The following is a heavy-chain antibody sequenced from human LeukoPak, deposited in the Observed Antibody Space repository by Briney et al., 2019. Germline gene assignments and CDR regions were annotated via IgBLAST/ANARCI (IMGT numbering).Heavy chain of an antibody. J-gene: IGHJ3*02. D-gene: IGHD3-22*01. Sequence: GESLKISCKGSGYSFTSYWIGWVRQMPGKGLEWMGIIYPGDSDTRYSPSFRGQVTISADKSISTAYLQWSSLKASDTAMYYCAIHYYYDSSGYFGAFDIWGQGTMVTVSS. CDR3: AIHYYYDSSGYFGAFDI. V-gene: IGHV5-51*01. CDR1: GYSFTSYW. CDR2: IYPGDSDT.